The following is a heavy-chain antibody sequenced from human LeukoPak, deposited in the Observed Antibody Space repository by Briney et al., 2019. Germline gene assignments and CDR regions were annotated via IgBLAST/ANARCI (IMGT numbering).Heavy chain of an antibody. J-gene: IGHJ6*03. CDR1: GGSISSYY. CDR3: ARGSSPGVGYYYYMDV. Sequence: SETLSLTCTVSGGSISSYYWSWIRQPAGKGLEWIGRICTSGSTNYNPSLKSRVTMSVDTSKNQFSLKLSSVTAADTAVYYCARGSSPGVGYYYYMDVWGKGTTVTVSS. D-gene: IGHD3-16*01. V-gene: IGHV4-4*07. CDR2: ICTSGST.